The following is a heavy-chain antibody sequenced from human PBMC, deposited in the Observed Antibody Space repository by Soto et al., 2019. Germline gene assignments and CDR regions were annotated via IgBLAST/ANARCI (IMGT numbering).Heavy chain of an antibody. CDR1: GGSFSGYY. D-gene: IGHD6-6*01. CDR3: ARGRVSSSSSRSSPYYYYMDV. J-gene: IGHJ6*03. Sequence: SETLSLTCAVYGGSFSGYYWSWIRQPPGKGLEWIGEINHSGSTNYNPSLKSRVTISVDTSKNQFSLKLSSVTAADTAVYYCARGRVSSSSSRSSPYYYYMDVWGKGTTVT. V-gene: IGHV4-34*01. CDR2: INHSGST.